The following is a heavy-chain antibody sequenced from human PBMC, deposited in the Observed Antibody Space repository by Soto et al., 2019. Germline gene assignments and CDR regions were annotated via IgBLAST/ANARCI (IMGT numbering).Heavy chain of an antibody. J-gene: IGHJ5*02. CDR3: ARNLLRYFDRLNWFDP. D-gene: IGHD3-9*01. CDR2: ISSSSSYI. Sequence: LRLSCAASGFTFSSYSMNWVRQAPGKGLEWVSSISSSSSYIYYADSVKGRFTISRDNAKNSLYLQMNSLRAEDTAVYYCARNLLRYFDRLNWFDPWGQGTLVTVSS. CDR1: GFTFSSYS. V-gene: IGHV3-21*01.